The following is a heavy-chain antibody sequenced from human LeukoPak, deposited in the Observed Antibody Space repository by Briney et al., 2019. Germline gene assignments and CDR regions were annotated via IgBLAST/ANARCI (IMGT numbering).Heavy chain of an antibody. Sequence: GGSLRLSCAASGITFSSYSMSWVRQAPGKGLEWVATIKEDGSEKYHVDSVKGRFTISRDNAKNSLYLQMNSLRAEDTAVYYCARGGRCSGDNCYATLYDYWGQGTVVTVSS. CDR1: GITFSSYS. CDR2: IKEDGSEK. CDR3: ARGGRCSGDNCYATLYDY. J-gene: IGHJ4*02. D-gene: IGHD2-15*01. V-gene: IGHV3-7*01.